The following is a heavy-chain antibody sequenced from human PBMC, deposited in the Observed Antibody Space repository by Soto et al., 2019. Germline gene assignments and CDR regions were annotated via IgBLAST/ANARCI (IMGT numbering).Heavy chain of an antibody. CDR1: GGTISSGDYY. CDR2: IYYSGST. Sequence: SETLSLTCTVSGGTISSGDYYWSWIRQPPGKGLEWIGYIYYSGSTYYNPSLKSRVTISVDTSKNQFSLKLSSVTAADTAVYYCARASPVVTDVWGQGTTVTSP. J-gene: IGHJ6*02. V-gene: IGHV4-30-4*01. D-gene: IGHD5-18*01. CDR3: ARASPVVTDV.